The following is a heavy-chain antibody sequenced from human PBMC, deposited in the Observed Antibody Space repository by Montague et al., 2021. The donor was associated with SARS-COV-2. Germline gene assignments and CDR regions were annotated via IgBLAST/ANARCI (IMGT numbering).Heavy chain of an antibody. Sequence: SLRLSCAASGFTFSSYSMNWVRQAPGKGLEWVSSISSSSSYIYYADSVKGRFTISRDNAKNSLYLQMNSLRAADTAVYYCARLRDGVVPSPILGVGPYYSYYYMDVWGRGTTVTVSS. V-gene: IGHV3-21*01. CDR2: ISSSSSYI. CDR3: ARLRDGVVPSPILGVGPYYSYYYMDV. J-gene: IGHJ6*03. D-gene: IGHD3-10*01. CDR1: GFTFSSYS.